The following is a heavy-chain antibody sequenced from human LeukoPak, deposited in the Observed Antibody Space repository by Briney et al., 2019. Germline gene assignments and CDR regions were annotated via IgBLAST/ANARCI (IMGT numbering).Heavy chain of an antibody. CDR3: ARDGGASRMDV. V-gene: IGHV4-59*01. D-gene: IGHD3-10*01. CDR1: GGSISSYY. Sequence: SETLSLTCTVSGGSISSYYWSWIRQPPGKGLEWIGYIYYSGSTNYNPSLKSRVSISLDTSKNQFSLKLSSVTAADTAVYYCARDGGASRMDVWGQRTTVTVSS. CDR2: IYYSGST. J-gene: IGHJ6*02.